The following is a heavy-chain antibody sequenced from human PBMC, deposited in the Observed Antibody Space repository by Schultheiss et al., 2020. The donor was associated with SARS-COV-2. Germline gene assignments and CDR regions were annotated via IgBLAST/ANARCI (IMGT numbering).Heavy chain of an antibody. CDR3: ARLVVPAAYYMDV. D-gene: IGHD2-2*01. J-gene: IGHJ6*03. V-gene: IGHV4-59*10. CDR2: IFTSGST. CDR1: GGSFSGYY. Sequence: SETLSLTCAVYGGSFSGYYWSWIRQPAGKGLEWIGHIFTSGSTNYNPSLKSRVTMSVDTSKNQFSLKLSSVTAADTAVYYCARLVVPAAYYMDVWGKGTTVTVSS.